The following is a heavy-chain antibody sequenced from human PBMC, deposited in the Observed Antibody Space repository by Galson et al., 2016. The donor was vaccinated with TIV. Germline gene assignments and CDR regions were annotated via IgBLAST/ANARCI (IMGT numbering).Heavy chain of an antibody. V-gene: IGHV3-7*01. D-gene: IGHD3-3*01. CDR2: IDKDGNEK. CDR3: ARLLEWTHEEFDT. Sequence: SLRLSCAASGFTFGNYWMSWVRQAPGKGLEWVANIDKDGNEKYYVDSVKGRFTISRDNAKNTLYLQMNSLRAEDMAMFYCARLLEWTHEEFDTWGQGTMVTVSA. J-gene: IGHJ3*02. CDR1: GFTFGNYW.